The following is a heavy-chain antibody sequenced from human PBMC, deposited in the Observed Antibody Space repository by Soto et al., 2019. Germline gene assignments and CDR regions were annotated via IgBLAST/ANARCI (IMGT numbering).Heavy chain of an antibody. CDR3: ARASGYSYGYNFDY. Sequence: ASVKVSCKASEYTFTGYYMHWVRQAPGQGIEWMGWINPNSGGTNYAQKFQGWVTMTRETSISTAYMELSRMRSDDTAVYYCARASGYSYGYNFDYWGQGTLVTVSS. V-gene: IGHV1-2*04. CDR2: INPNSGGT. CDR1: EYTFTGYY. J-gene: IGHJ4*02. D-gene: IGHD5-18*01.